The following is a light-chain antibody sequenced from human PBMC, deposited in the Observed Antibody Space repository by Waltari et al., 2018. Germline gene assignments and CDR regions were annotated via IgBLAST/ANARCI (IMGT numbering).Light chain of an antibody. V-gene: IGKV3-15*01. CDR3: QQYNRWPPIT. J-gene: IGKJ5*01. CDR1: QSVSSN. CDR2: DAA. Sequence: VVLTQSPATLSVSPGESAIISCMASQSVSSNLAWYQQKPGQAPRLLIYDAATRPSSILARFSGSGSATEVTITINSLQSEDSATYYCQQYNRWPPITFGQGTRLDIK.